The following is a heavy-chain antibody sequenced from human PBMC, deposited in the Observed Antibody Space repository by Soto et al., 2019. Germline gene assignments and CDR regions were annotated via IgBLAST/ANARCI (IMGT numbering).Heavy chain of an antibody. V-gene: IGHV1-69*06. Sequence: SVKVSCKASGGTFSSYAISWVRQAPGQGLEWMGGIIPIFGTANYAQKFQGRVTITADKSTSTAYMELSSLRSEDTAVYYCARFGDYYDSSGNFDYWGQGTLVTVSS. CDR2: IIPIFGTA. CDR1: GGTFSSYA. D-gene: IGHD3-22*01. CDR3: ARFGDYYDSSGNFDY. J-gene: IGHJ4*02.